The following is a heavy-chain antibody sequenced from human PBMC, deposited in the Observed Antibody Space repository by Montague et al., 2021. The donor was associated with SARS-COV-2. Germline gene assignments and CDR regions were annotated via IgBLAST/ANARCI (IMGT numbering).Heavy chain of an antibody. Sequence: TLSLTCTVSGGSIRSDGFYWNWIRQPAGKGLEWIGRIDAGGTTNYKPSLKSRVIISLDRSKNQFSLKLSSVIAADTAVYYCARSAFQYFDRPGMDVWGQGTTVTVSS. CDR3: ARSAFQYFDRPGMDV. D-gene: IGHD3-9*01. J-gene: IGHJ6*02. V-gene: IGHV4-61*02. CDR1: GGSIRSDGFY. CDR2: IDAGGTT.